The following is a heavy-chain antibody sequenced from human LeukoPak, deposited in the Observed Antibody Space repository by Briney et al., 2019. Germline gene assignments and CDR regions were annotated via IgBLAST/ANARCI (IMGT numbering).Heavy chain of an antibody. CDR1: RGSISSSSYY. CDR3: ARHGGYYGFWSGYHFNWFDP. D-gene: IGHD3-3*01. J-gene: IGHJ5*02. V-gene: IGHV4-39*01. Sequence: SETLSLTCTVSRGSISSSSYYWGGIRQPPGKGLEWIGGIYYSGSTYYDPSLKSRVTMSVYTSKNQFSLKLSSVTGAGTAVYYWARHGGYYGFWSGYHFNWFDPWGQGTLVTVSS. CDR2: IYYSGST.